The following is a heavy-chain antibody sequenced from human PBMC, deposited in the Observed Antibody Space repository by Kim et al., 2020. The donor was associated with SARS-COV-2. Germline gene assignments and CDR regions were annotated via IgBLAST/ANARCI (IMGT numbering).Heavy chain of an antibody. V-gene: IGHV3-33*01. CDR3: ARGALQWLVDYYYYGLDV. D-gene: IGHD6-19*01. Sequence: GGSLRLSCAASGFTFSSYGMHWVRQAPGKGLEWVALIWYDGSNKYYADSVKGRFTISRDNSKNTLFLHMNSLRAEDTAVYYCARGALQWLVDYYYYGLDV. CDR1: GFTFSSYG. J-gene: IGHJ6*01. CDR2: IWYDGSNK.